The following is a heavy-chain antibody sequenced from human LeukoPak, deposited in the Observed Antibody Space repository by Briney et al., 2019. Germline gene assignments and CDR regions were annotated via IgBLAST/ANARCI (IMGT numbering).Heavy chain of an antibody. CDR1: GFTFSKYA. CDR3: AKDEGNYYDSSGYFAFDI. CDR2: MSGSGGNT. V-gene: IGHV3-23*01. J-gene: IGHJ3*02. Sequence: PGGSLRLSCAASGFTFSKYAMSWVRQTPGKGLVWVSSMSGSGGNTYYADSVKGRFTISRDNSKTTLYLQMNSLRAEDTAIYYCAKDEGNYYDSSGYFAFDIWGQGTLVTVSS. D-gene: IGHD3-22*01.